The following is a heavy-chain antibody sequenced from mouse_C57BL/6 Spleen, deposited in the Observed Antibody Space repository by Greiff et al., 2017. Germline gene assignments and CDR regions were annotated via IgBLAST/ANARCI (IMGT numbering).Heavy chain of an antibody. D-gene: IGHD1-1*01. CDR3: ERRLITTVVATGYFDY. V-gene: IGHV1-81*01. Sequence: VQLRESGAELARPGASVKLSCKASGYTFTSYGISWVKQRTGQGLEWIGEIYPRSGNTYYNEKFKGKATLTADKSSSTAYMELRSLTSEDSAVYFGERRLITTVVATGYFDYWGQGTTLTVSS. CDR1: GYTFTSYG. CDR2: IYPRSGNT. J-gene: IGHJ2*01.